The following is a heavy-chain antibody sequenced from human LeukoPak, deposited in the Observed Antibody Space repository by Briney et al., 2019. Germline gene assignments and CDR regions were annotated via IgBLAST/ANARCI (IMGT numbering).Heavy chain of an antibody. CDR2: INHSGST. J-gene: IGHJ4*02. V-gene: IGHV4-39*07. CDR1: GGSISNSHYY. D-gene: IGHD3-9*01. Sequence: SETLSLTCTVSGGSISNSHYYWGWVRQPPGKGLEWIGEINHSGSTNYNPSLKSRVTISVDTSKNQFSLKLSSVTAADTAVYYCARGPDYDILTGQRPFDYWGQGTLVTVSS. CDR3: ARGPDYDILTGQRPFDY.